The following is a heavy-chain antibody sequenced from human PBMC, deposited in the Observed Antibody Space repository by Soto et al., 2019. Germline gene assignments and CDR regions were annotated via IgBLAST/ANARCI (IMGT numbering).Heavy chain of an antibody. Sequence: SETLSLTCDVYGGSFSDYIWTWIRQTPGKGLQWIGQINHSGSANYNPSLKSRVTISVHTSSSQFSLELSSVTAADTAVYYCARGLIRGSHYSGGWYYFDSWGQGTQVTVAS. CDR1: GGSFSDYI. CDR2: INHSGSA. J-gene: IGHJ4*02. D-gene: IGHD3-16*01. V-gene: IGHV4-34*01. CDR3: ARGLIRGSHYSGGWYYFDS.